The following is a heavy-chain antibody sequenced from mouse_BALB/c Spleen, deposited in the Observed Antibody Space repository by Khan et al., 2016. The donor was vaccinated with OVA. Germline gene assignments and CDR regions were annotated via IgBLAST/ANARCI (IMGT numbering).Heavy chain of an antibody. CDR1: GYSITSGYY. CDR3: GTVSAYWYFDV. V-gene: IGHV3-6*02. D-gene: IGHD1-1*01. Sequence: VQLKESGPGLVKPSQSLSLTCSVTGYSITSGYYWNWIRQFPGNKLEWMGYISYDGSNNYNPSLKNRISITRDTSKNQFFLKLNSVTTEDTATYYCGTVSAYWYFDVWGAGTTVTVSS. CDR2: ISYDGSN. J-gene: IGHJ1*01.